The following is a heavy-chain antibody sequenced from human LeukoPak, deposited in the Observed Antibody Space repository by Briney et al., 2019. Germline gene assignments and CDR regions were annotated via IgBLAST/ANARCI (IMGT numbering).Heavy chain of an antibody. V-gene: IGHV1-69*10. CDR1: GGTFISYA. D-gene: IGHD3-10*01. J-gene: IGHJ5*02. Sequence: ASVKVSCKASGGTFISYAISWVRQAPGQGREWMGEIIPIFGIANYAQKFQGRVTITADKSTRTAYMELSSLRSEDTAVYYCARDKTGLLWFGELPGNWFDPWGQGTLVTVPS. CDR3: ARDKTGLLWFGELPGNWFDP. CDR2: IIPIFGIA.